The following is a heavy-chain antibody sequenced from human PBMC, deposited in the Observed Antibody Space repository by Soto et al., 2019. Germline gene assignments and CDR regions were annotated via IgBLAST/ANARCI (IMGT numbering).Heavy chain of an antibody. CDR2: ISGTSTSI. D-gene: IGHD3-3*01. CDR1: GFTFSSYS. J-gene: IGHJ4*02. CDR3: VRGNFGVGFDY. Sequence: GSLRLSCAASGFTFSSYSMNWVRQAPGKGLEWVSYISGTSTSIYYADSVKGRFTIARDNANNSLYLQMNGLRDEDTAVYYCVRGNFGVGFDYWSQGTLVTVSS. V-gene: IGHV3-48*02.